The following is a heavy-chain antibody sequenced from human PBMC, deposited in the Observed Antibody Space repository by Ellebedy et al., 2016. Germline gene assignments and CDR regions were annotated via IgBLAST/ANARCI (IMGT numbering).Heavy chain of an antibody. D-gene: IGHD3-10*01. CDR1: GFSLSNARMG. CDR2: IFSNDEK. Sequence: SGPTLVXPTETLTLTCTVSGFSLSNARMGVSWIRQPPGKALKWLAHIFSNDEKSYSTSLKSRLTISEDTSKSQVVLTMTNMDPVDTATYYCAWIMVRGPGDVWGKGTTVTVSS. J-gene: IGHJ6*04. CDR3: AWIMVRGPGDV. V-gene: IGHV2-26*04.